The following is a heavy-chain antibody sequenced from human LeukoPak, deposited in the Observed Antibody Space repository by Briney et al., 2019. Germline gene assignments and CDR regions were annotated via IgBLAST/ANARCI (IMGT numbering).Heavy chain of an antibody. D-gene: IGHD3-3*01. CDR2: INPNSGGT. J-gene: IGHJ4*02. CDR3: ARDQGTIFGVGDY. CDR1: GYTFTGYY. Sequence: ASVKVSCKASGYTFTGYYMHWVRQAPGQGLEWMGWINPNSGGTNYAQKFQGRVTMTRDTSISTAYMELSRLRSDDTAVYYCARDQGTIFGVGDYWGQGTLVTVSS. V-gene: IGHV1-2*02.